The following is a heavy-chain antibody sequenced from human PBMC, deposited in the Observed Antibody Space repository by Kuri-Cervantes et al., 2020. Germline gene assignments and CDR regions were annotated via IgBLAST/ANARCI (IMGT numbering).Heavy chain of an antibody. V-gene: IGHV4-34*01. D-gene: IGHD1-26*01. CDR1: GGSFSGYY. Sequence: GSLRLSCAVYGGSFSGYYWSWIRQPPGKGLEWIGEINHSGSTNYNPSLKSRVTISVDTSKDQFSLKLSSVTAADTAVYYCARGTHGATALDYWGQGTPVTVSS. J-gene: IGHJ4*02. CDR2: INHSGST. CDR3: ARGTHGATALDY.